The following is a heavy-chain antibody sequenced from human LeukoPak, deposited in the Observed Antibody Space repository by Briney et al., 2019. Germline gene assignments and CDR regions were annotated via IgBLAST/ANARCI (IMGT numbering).Heavy chain of an antibody. CDR1: GFTFSSYA. CDR2: ISYGGSNK. V-gene: IGHV3-30*04. CDR3: AREVPFKAGAFDY. J-gene: IGHJ4*02. Sequence: PGGSLRLSCAASGFTFSSYAMHWVRQAPGKGLEWVAVISYGGSNKYYADSVKGRFTISRDNSKNTLYLQMNSLRAENTAVYYCAREVPFKAGAFDYWGQGTLVTVSS. D-gene: IGHD6-19*01.